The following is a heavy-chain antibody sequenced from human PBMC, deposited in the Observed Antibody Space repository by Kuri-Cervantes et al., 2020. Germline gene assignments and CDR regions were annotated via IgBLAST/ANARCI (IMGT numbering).Heavy chain of an antibody. D-gene: IGHD3-3*01. CDR1: GDSVSSNSTA. CDR2: TYYRLKWYN. Sequence: SQTLSLTCSVSGDSVSSNSTAWNWIRQSPSRGLEWLGRTYYRLKWYNDYAVSVKSRMTINADTSKNQFSLQLNSATPEDTAVYYCAREELTLFGVVIYGFDYWGQGVQVTVSS. V-gene: IGHV6-1*01. J-gene: IGHJ4*02. CDR3: AREELTLFGVVIYGFDY.